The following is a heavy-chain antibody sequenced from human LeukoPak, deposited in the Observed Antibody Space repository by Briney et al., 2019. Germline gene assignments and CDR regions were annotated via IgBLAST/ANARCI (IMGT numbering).Heavy chain of an antibody. V-gene: IGHV3-23*01. J-gene: IGHJ1*01. CDR1: GFTFSNSA. CDR3: AKLDSVGAVAEYFQY. CDR2: ITGSGSGT. Sequence: GGSLRLSCTASGFTFSNSALTWVRQAPGKGLQWVAAITGSGSGTFYRESVKARFTVSRDNFKNTLYLQMNSLRAEDTAVYYCAKLDSVGAVAEYFQYWGQGTLVTVSS. D-gene: IGHD3-10*01.